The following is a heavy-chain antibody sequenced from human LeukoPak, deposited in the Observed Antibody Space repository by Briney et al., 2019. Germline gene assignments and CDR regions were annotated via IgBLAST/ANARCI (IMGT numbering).Heavy chain of an antibody. CDR1: GFTFSSYV. J-gene: IGHJ4*02. Sequence: PGGSLRLSCAVTGFTFSSYVMSWVRQAPGKGLEWVSSISGSGGSTYYADSVKGRLTISRDNSKKTLYLQMNSLRADDTAVYYCASWVPDRGFDYWGQGTLVTVSS. CDR2: ISGSGGST. V-gene: IGHV3-23*01. D-gene: IGHD3-10*01. CDR3: ASWVPDRGFDY.